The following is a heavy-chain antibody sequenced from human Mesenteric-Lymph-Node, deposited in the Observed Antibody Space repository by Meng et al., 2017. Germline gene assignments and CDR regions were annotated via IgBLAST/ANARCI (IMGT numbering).Heavy chain of an antibody. Sequence: VELLESGGGVVRPGGALRLSCAASGFTFDDYGMSWVRQAPGKGREWVAVISYDGSNKYYADSVKGRFTISRDNAKNTLYLQMNSLRAEDTAIYYCACSRTFDYWGQGTLVTVSS. J-gene: IGHJ4*02. CDR2: ISYDGSNK. CDR1: GFTFDDYG. CDR3: ACSRTFDY. D-gene: IGHD6-13*01. V-gene: IGHV3-30*12.